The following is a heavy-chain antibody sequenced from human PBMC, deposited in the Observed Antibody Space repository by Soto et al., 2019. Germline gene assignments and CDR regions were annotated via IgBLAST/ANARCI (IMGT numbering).Heavy chain of an antibody. CDR3: AREDSRYPKHWRPPYYGMDV. CDR1: GGTFSSYA. J-gene: IGHJ6*02. D-gene: IGHD1-1*01. V-gene: IGHV1-69*01. Sequence: QVQLGQSGAEVKKPGSSVKVSGKASGGTFSSYAMTWVQQAPGQGVEWMGGILPIFGTANYAQKFQGRATIAGDESTGTEYMELTSLRSEDTAVYYCAREDSRYPKHWRPPYYGMDVWGQGTTVTVSS. CDR2: ILPIFGTA.